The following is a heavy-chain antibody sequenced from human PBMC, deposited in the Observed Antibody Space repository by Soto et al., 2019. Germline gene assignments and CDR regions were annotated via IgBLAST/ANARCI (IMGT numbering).Heavy chain of an antibody. CDR3: ARVRHGWTFFDY. J-gene: IGHJ4*02. V-gene: IGHV4-59*02. CDR1: GGSVSSFF. Sequence: PSETLSLTFTVSGGSVSSFFWSWIRQPPGRGLEWIGYLYYGGSTHYSPSLKSRVTISVGTSQNQFSLNLMSVTAADTAIYYCARVRHGWTFFDYWSQGTLVT. CDR2: LYYGGST. D-gene: IGHD6-19*01.